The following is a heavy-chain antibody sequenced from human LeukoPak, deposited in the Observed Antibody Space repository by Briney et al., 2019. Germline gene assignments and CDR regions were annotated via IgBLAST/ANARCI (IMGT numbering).Heavy chain of an antibody. J-gene: IGHJ3*02. D-gene: IGHD5-18*01. V-gene: IGHV4-30-2*01. CDR1: GGSISGGGYS. CDR3: RVHELWPAGADAFDI. Sequence: PSETLSLTSAVSGGSISGGGYSWSWIRQPPGKGLELIGYNYHSGSTYYDPPLKSRLTISVDRSKNQFSVKLSSVTAADTAVYYGRVHELWPAGADAFDIWGQGTMVTVSS. CDR2: NYHSGST.